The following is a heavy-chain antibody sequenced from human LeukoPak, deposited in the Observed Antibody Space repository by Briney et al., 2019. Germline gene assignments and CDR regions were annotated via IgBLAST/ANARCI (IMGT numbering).Heavy chain of an antibody. V-gene: IGHV4-59*08. Sequence: PSETLSLTCTVSGGSISSYYWNWIRQPPGKGLEWIGYIYYSGSTNYNPSLKSQVTISVDTSKNQFSLKLSSVTAAVTAVYFCARQLRGEAVAGHVQPFDYWGQGTLVTVSS. J-gene: IGHJ4*02. CDR2: IYYSGST. CDR1: GGSISSYY. D-gene: IGHD6-19*01. CDR3: ARQLRGEAVAGHVQPFDY.